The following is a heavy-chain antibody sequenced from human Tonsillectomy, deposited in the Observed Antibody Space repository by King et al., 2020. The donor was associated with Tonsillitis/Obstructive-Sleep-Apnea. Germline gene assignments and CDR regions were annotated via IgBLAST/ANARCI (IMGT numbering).Heavy chain of an antibody. D-gene: IGHD2-8*01. CDR2: IYYSGGT. J-gene: IGHJ3*02. Sequence: VQLQESGPGLVKPSETLSLSCTVSGGSISSYYWSWIRQPPGKGLACIGYIYYSGGTNYNPSLKSRVTISVDTSKNQVSLKLSSVTAADTAVYYCAREGAVMNAFDIWGQGTMVTVSS. CDR3: AREGAVMNAFDI. CDR1: GGSISSYY. V-gene: IGHV4-59*01.